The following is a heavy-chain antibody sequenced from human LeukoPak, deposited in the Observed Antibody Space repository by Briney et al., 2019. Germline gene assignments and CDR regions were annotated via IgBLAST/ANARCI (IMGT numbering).Heavy chain of an antibody. J-gene: IGHJ4*02. V-gene: IGHV1-18*01. CDR1: GYTFTSYG. D-gene: IGHD1-14*01. CDR3: ARVTQPPRGAGFDY. Sequence: GASVKVSCXASGYTFTSYGISWVRQAPGQGLEWMGWISAYNGNTSYAQKLQGRVTMTTDTSTSTAYMELRSLRSDDTAVYYCARVTQPPRGAGFDYWGQGTLVTVSS. CDR2: ISAYNGNT.